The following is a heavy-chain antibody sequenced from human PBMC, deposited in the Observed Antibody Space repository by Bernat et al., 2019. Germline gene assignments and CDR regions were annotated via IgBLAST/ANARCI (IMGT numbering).Heavy chain of an antibody. Sequence: EVQLVESGGGLVQPGGSLRLSCVASGFIFSSYWMSWVRQAPGNGREWVANIKQDGSEKYYVDSVRGRFTISRDNAKNSLFLQMNSLRAEDTAVYYCVGPIVYSYGRFYPDYWGQGTLVTVSS. CDR1: GFIFSSYW. J-gene: IGHJ4*02. D-gene: IGHD5-18*01. CDR3: VGPIVYSYGRFYPDY. V-gene: IGHV3-7*01. CDR2: IKQDGSEK.